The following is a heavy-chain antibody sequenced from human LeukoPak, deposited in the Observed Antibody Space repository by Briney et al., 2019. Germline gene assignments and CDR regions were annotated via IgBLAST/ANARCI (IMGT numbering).Heavy chain of an antibody. D-gene: IGHD6-19*01. V-gene: IGHV4-34*01. Sequence: WETLPLTCAVYGGSFSGYYWSWIRQPPGKGLEWIGEINHSGSTNYNPSLKSRVTISVDTSKNQFSLKLSSVTPADTAVYYCARGRSSGWYYVWFDPWGQGTLVTVSS. CDR1: GGSFSGYY. J-gene: IGHJ5*02. CDR3: ARGRSSGWYYVWFDP. CDR2: INHSGST.